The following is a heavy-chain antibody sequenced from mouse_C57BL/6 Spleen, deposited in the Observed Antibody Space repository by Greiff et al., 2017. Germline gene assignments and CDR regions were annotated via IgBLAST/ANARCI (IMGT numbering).Heavy chain of an antibody. V-gene: IGHV1-62-2*01. Sequence: QVQLQQSGAELVKPGASVKLSCKASGYTFTEYTIHWVKQRSGQGLGWIGWFYPGSGSIKYNEKFKDKATLTADKSSSTVYMELSRLTSEDSAVYFCARHDEAFITTVVAPFDYWGQGTTLTVSS. CDR3: ARHDEAFITTVVAPFDY. CDR2: FYPGSGSI. CDR1: GYTFTEYT. D-gene: IGHD1-1*01. J-gene: IGHJ2*01.